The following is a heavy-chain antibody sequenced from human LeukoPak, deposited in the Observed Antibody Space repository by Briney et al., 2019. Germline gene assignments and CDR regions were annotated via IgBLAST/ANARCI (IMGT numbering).Heavy chain of an antibody. CDR1: GFSFSSYA. Sequence: SGGSLRLSCVASGFSFSSYAMHWVRQAPGKGLEWVAAISYDGGNKYYADSVKGRFTISRDNSKNTLYLQMNSLRAEDTAVYYCASGDYDFWSGYPKAKGYHFDYWGQGTLVTVSS. V-gene: IGHV3-30-3*01. CDR3: ASGDYDFWSGYPKAKGYHFDY. J-gene: IGHJ4*02. CDR2: ISYDGGNK. D-gene: IGHD3-3*01.